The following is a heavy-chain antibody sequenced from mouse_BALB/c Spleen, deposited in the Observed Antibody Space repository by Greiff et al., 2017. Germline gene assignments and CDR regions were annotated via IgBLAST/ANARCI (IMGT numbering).Heavy chain of an antibody. CDR1: GYAFTNYL. D-gene: IGHD1-1*01. Sequence: QVHVKQSGAELVRPGTSVKVSCKASGYAFTNYLIEWVKQRPGQGLEWIGVINPGSGGTNYNEKFKGKATLTADKSSSTAYMQLSSLTSDDSAVYFCAREGLYYGSSYGAMDYWGQGTSVTVSS. CDR2: INPGSGGT. V-gene: IGHV1-54*01. J-gene: IGHJ4*01. CDR3: AREGLYYGSSYGAMDY.